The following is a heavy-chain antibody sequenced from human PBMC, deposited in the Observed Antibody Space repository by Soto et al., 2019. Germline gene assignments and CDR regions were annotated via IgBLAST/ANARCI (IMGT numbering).Heavy chain of an antibody. CDR3: AKRNDGSAWPYYFDS. D-gene: IGHD6-19*01. J-gene: IGHJ4*02. CDR1: GFTFSNCV. V-gene: IGHV3-23*01. CDR2: ISGSDGDT. Sequence: PGGSLRLSCAASGFTFSNCVMGWVRQAPGKGLEWVSAISGSDGDTYYADSAKGRFTISRDNSKNTLYLQMNSLRAEDTAIYYCAKRNDGSAWPYYFDSWGQGTLVTVSS.